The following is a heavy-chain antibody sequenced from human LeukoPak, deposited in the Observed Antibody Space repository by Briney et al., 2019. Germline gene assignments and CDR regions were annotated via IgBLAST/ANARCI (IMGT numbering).Heavy chain of an antibody. D-gene: IGHD2-2*01. Sequence: GGSLRLSCAASGFTFSNAWMSWVRQAPGKGLEWVSVIYSGGSTYYADSVKGRFTISRDNSKNTLYLQMNSLRAEDTAVYYCASEAYHAFDIWGQGTMVTVSS. V-gene: IGHV3-53*01. CDR3: ASEAYHAFDI. CDR2: IYSGGST. CDR1: GFTFSNAW. J-gene: IGHJ3*02.